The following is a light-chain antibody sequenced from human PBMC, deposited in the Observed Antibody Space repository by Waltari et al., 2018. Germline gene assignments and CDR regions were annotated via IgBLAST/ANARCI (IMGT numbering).Light chain of an antibody. J-gene: IGLJ3*02. V-gene: IGLV6-57*01. CDR2: EDD. Sequence: NFMLTQPHSVSESPGKTVTISCTRSSGSIASNYVQWYQQRPGSSPTPVIFEDDQRPSGVPDRFSGSIDSSSTSASLTISGRKTEDEADYYCQSYDSSDLWVFGGGTRLTVL. CDR3: QSYDSSDLWV. CDR1: SGSIASNY.